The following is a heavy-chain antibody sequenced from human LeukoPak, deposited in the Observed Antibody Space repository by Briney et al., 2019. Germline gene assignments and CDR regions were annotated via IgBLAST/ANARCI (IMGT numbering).Heavy chain of an antibody. V-gene: IGHV3-21*01. CDR2: ISSSSSYI. Sequence: GGSLRLSCAASGFTFSSYSMNWVRQAPGKGLEWVSSISSSSSYIYYADSVKGRCTISRDNAKNTLYLQMNSLRAEDTAVYYCARARKSLRYFDWLLVPWFDPWGQGTLVTVSS. D-gene: IGHD3-9*01. CDR3: ARARKSLRYFDWLLVPWFDP. CDR1: GFTFSSYS. J-gene: IGHJ5*02.